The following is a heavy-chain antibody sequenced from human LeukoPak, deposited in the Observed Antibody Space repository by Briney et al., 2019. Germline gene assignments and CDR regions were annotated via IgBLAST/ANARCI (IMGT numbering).Heavy chain of an antibody. J-gene: IGHJ4*02. V-gene: IGHV4-31*03. CDR2: IYYSGST. D-gene: IGHD3-22*01. CDR3: ARVGPIKTYYYDSSGYYIDY. CDR1: GGSISSGGYY. Sequence: PSETLSLTCTVSGGSISSGGYYWSWIRQHPGKGLEWIGYIYYSGSTYYNPSLKSRVTISVDTSKNQFSLKLSSVTAADTAVYYCARVGPIKTYYYDSSGYYIDYWGQGTLVTVSS.